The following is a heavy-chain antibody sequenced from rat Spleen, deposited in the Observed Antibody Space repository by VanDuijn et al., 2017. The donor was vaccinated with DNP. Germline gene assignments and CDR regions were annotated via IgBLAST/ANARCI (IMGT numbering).Heavy chain of an antibody. Sequence: QVQLKESGPGLVQPSQTLSLTCTVSGFSLTSYGVTWVRQPPGKGLEWIAAISSGGGTYYNSVLKSRLSINRDTSKTQVVLTMNSLQTEDTAIYFCTRDPNWYYFDYWGQGVKVTVSA. CDR1: GFSLTSYG. CDR3: TRDPNWYYFDY. J-gene: IGHJ2*01. V-gene: IGHV2S12*01. CDR2: ISSGGGT. D-gene: IGHD5-1*01.